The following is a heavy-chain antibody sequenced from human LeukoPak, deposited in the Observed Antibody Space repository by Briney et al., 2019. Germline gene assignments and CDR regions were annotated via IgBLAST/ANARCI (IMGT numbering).Heavy chain of an antibody. J-gene: IGHJ6*03. CDR2: IYTSGST. CDR1: GGSISSGSYY. D-gene: IGHD6-13*01. CDR3: ARGRYEQQLVYMERYYYYYMDV. Sequence: PSETLSLTCTVSGGSISSGSYYWSWIRQPAGKGLEWIGRIYTSGSTNYNPSLKSRVTISVDTSKNQFSLKLSSVTAADTAVYYCARGRYEQQLVYMERYYYYYMDVWGKGTTVTVSS. V-gene: IGHV4-61*02.